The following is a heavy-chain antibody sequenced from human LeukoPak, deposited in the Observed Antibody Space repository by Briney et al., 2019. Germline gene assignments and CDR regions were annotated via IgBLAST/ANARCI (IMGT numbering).Heavy chain of an antibody. J-gene: IGHJ4*02. Sequence: PSETLSLTCAVNGGSFSGYYWNWIRQPPGKGLEWIGYIYYSGSTNYNPSLKSRVTISVDTSKNQFSLKLSSVTAADTAVYYCARSPDYGDYFDYWGQGTLVTVSS. CDR1: GGSFSGYY. V-gene: IGHV4-59*01. CDR2: IYYSGST. D-gene: IGHD4-17*01. CDR3: ARSPDYGDYFDY.